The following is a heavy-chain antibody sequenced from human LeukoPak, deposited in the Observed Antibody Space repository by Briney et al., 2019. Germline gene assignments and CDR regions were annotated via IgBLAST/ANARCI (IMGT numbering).Heavy chain of an antibody. Sequence: GASVKVSCKASGYTFTGYYMHWVRQAPGQGLEWMGWINPNSGDTNYAQKFQGRVTMTRDTSISTAYMELSRLRSDDTAVYYCARGRGRATYDYWGQGTLVTVSS. CDR2: INPNSGDT. D-gene: IGHD5-24*01. V-gene: IGHV1-2*02. CDR3: ARGRGRATYDY. J-gene: IGHJ4*02. CDR1: GYTFTGYY.